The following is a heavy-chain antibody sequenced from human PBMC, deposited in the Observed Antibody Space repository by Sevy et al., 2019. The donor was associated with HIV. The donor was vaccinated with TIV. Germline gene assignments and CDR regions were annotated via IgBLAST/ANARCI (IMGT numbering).Heavy chain of an antibody. Sequence: GGSLRLSCAASGFTFNYHFMNWVRQLPGKGLEWVSYISSASSYINYSDSVKGRFTISRDNAKNLVFLEMNNLRPEDTAFYFCARGDYYGSLYYFDYWGQGTLVTVSS. J-gene: IGHJ4*02. D-gene: IGHD3-10*01. CDR1: GFTFNYHF. V-gene: IGHV3-21*06. CDR3: ARGDYYGSLYYFDY. CDR2: ISSASSYI.